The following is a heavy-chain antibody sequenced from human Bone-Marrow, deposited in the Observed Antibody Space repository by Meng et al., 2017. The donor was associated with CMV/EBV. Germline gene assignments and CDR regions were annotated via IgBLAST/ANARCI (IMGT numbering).Heavy chain of an antibody. J-gene: IGHJ4*02. CDR2: IYTNGGT. V-gene: IGHV3-66*03. CDR1: GFTVSSNY. D-gene: IGHD5-12*01. CDR3: VRDLWL. Sequence: PGGSLSLSCAASGFTVSSNYMSWVRQAPGKGLEWVSVIYTNGGTDYGDSVKGRFAISRDKSKNTLYLQMSSLRVEDTAVYYCVRDLWLWGQGTLVTVSS.